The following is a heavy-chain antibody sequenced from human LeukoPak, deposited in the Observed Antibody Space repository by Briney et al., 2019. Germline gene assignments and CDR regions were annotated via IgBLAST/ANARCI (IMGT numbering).Heavy chain of an antibody. CDR2: INPNSGGT. CDR1: GYTFTGYY. V-gene: IGHV1-2*02. Sequence: EASVKVSCKASGYTFTGYYMHWVRQAPGQGLEWLGWINPNSGGTNYAQKFQGRVTMTRDTSISTAYMELSRLRSDDTAVYYCARDSSGGILDYWGQGTLVTVSS. CDR3: ARDSSGGILDY. J-gene: IGHJ4*02. D-gene: IGHD2-15*01.